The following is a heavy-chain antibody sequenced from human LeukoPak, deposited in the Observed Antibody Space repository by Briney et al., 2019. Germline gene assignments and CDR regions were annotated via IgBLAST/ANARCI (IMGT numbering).Heavy chain of an antibody. D-gene: IGHD3-10*01. J-gene: IGHJ6*02. Sequence: AGRSLRLSCAASGFTFSSYGMHWVRQAPGKGLEWVAVISYDGSNKYYADSVKGRFTISRDNSKNTLYLQMNSLRAEDTAVYYCANGELPLYYYGMDVWGQGTTVTVSS. CDR2: ISYDGSNK. CDR3: ANGELPLYYYGMDV. V-gene: IGHV3-30*18. CDR1: GFTFSSYG.